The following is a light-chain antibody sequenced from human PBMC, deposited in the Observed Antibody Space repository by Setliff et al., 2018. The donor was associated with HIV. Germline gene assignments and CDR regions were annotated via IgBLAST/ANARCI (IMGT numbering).Light chain of an antibody. Sequence: QGPSVSGAPGQRVTISCTGNSSNIGTYDVHWYQQSPGAAPKLLIYSNSDRPSGVPARFSASKSATSASLAITGLQAEDEADYYCQSYDNRLSGGVFGGGTQLTVL. V-gene: IGLV1-40*01. J-gene: IGLJ3*02. CDR2: SNS. CDR1: SSNIGTYD. CDR3: QSYDNRLSGGV.